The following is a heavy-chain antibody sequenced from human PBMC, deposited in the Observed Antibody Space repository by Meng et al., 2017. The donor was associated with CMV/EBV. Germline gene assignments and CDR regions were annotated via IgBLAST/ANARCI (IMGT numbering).Heavy chain of an antibody. CDR2: VIPILGIA. V-gene: IGHV1-69*10. D-gene: IGHD3-3*01. CDR1: GGTFSSYA. CDR3: ARDRTYYDFWSGYPLGY. J-gene: IGHJ4*02. Sequence: SVKVSCKASGGTFSSYAISWVRQAPGQGLEWMGGVIPILGIANYAQKFQGRVTMTTDTSTSTAYMELRSLRSDDTVVYYCARDRTYYDFWSGYPLGYWGQGTLVTVSS.